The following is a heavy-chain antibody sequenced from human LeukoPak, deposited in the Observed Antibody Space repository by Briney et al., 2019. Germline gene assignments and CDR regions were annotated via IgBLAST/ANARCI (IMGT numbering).Heavy chain of an antibody. CDR3: ARDARGSYDY. J-gene: IGHJ4*02. CDR2: IYSGGST. D-gene: IGHD1-26*01. CDR1: GFTFSSYG. Sequence: PGGSLRLSCAASGFTFSSYGMHWVRQAPGKGLEWVSGIYSGGSTYYADSVKGRFTISRDSSKNTLYLQVNNLRAEDTAMYYCARDARGSYDYWGQGTLVTVSS. V-gene: IGHV3-53*01.